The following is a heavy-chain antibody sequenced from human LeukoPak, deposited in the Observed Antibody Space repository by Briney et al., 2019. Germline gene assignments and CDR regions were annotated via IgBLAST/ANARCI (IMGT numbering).Heavy chain of an antibody. Sequence: TLSLTCTVSGGSISSGGYYWSWIRQHPGKGLEWIGYIYYSGRADYNPSLKSRVTMSVDTSKNQFSLKLTSVTAADTAVYYCARRGVEMAAIRPDNWFDPWGQGTLVTVSS. D-gene: IGHD5-24*01. J-gene: IGHJ5*02. CDR2: IYYSGRA. CDR3: ARRGVEMAAIRPDNWFDP. V-gene: IGHV4-30-4*08. CDR1: GGSISSGGYY.